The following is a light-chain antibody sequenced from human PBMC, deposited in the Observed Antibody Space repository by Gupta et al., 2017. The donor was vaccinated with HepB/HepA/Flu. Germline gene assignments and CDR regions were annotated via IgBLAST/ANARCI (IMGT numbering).Light chain of an antibody. CDR2: DAS. V-gene: IGKV3-11*01. CDR3: QQRRQWPVN. J-gene: IGKJ5*01. Sequence: EIVLTQPPATLSLSPGETATLSCRASQNINFFLGWYQHKPGQAPRLLISDASSRATGIPARFIGSGSGTDFTLTISSLEPEDFAVYYCQQRRQWPVNFGQGTRLEIK. CDR1: QNINFF.